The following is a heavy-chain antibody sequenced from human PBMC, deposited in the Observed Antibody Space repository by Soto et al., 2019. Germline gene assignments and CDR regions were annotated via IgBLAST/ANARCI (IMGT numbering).Heavy chain of an antibody. CDR2: TYYRSDWYN. CDR1: GDSVSSNSVA. J-gene: IGHJ4*02. V-gene: IGHV6-1*01. D-gene: IGHD6-13*01. CDR3: ARSIAATGTLDY. Sequence: SQTLSLTCDISGDSVSSNSVAWNWIRQSPSRGLEWLGRTYYRSDWYNDYVESVKSRIAINPDTSKNHLSLHLTSLTPDDTAVYFCARSIAATGTLDYWGQGTLVTVSS.